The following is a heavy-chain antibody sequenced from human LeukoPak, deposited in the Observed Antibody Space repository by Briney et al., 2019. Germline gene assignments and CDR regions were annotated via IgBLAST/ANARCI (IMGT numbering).Heavy chain of an antibody. CDR2: IRYDGSNK. Sequence: GGSLRLSCAASGFTFSSYGMHWVRQAPGKGLEWVAFIRYDGSNKYYADSVKGRFTISRDNSKNTLYLQMNSLRAEDTAVYYCARDRLISGRYSYGPFDYWGQGTLVTVSS. CDR1: GFTFSSYG. CDR3: ARDRLISGRYSYGPFDY. V-gene: IGHV3-30*02. J-gene: IGHJ4*02. D-gene: IGHD5-18*01.